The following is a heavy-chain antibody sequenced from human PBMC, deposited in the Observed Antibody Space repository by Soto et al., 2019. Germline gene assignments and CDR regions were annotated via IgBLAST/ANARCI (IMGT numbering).Heavy chain of an antibody. J-gene: IGHJ5*02. V-gene: IGHV3-30*18. D-gene: IGHD5-18*01. CDR1: GFTFSSYG. CDR2: ISYDGSNK. CDR3: AKGRERYSYGRWGFDP. Sequence: GGSLRLSCAASGFTFSSYGMHWVRQAPGKGLEWVAVISYDGSNKYYADSVKGRFTISRDNSKNTLYLQMNSLRAEDTAVYYCAKGRERYSYGRWGFDPWGQGTLVTVSS.